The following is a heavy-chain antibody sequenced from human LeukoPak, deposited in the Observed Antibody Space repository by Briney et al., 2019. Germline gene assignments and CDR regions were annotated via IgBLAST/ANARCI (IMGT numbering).Heavy chain of an antibody. CDR3: ASPGDNYAILGLDY. CDR1: GFTLSKYW. J-gene: IGHJ4*02. CDR2: ISSDGTTT. D-gene: IGHD3-9*01. Sequence: PGGSLRLSCAASGFTLSKYWMHWVRQAPGKGLAWVSRISSDGTTTAYADPVKGRFTISRDSAKNMLYLQMNSLRVEDTAMYYCASPGDNYAILGLDYWGQGTLVTVSS. V-gene: IGHV3-74*01.